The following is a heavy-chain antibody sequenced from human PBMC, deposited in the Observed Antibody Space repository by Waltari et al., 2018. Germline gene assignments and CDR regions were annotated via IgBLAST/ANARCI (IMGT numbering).Heavy chain of an antibody. CDR3: AAQGGGDYFDS. CDR2: IYHSGNT. CDR1: GYSISSGYY. J-gene: IGHJ4*02. D-gene: IGHD2-15*01. Sequence: QVQLQESGPGLVKPSETLSLTCAVSGYSISSGYYWGWIRQPPGKGLEWIGSIYHSGNTNYNPSLKSRVTMSVDTSKNQFSLNLRSVTAADTAVYFCAAQGGGDYFDSWGQGALVIVSS. V-gene: IGHV4-38-2*01.